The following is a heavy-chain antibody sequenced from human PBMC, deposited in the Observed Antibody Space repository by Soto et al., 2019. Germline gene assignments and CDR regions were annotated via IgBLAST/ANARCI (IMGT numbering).Heavy chain of an antibody. CDR1: GFTFTSFY. CDR2: MHPYGGST. CDR3: AILYYYDSGDYYSNYQYYGMDV. Sequence: ASVKVSCKASGFTFTSFYMHWVRQAPGQGPEWMGIMHPYGGSTGYAQKFQGRVTLTRDTSTRTDYMELSSLRSDDTAVYYCAILYYYDSGDYYSNYQYYGMDVWGQGTTVTAS. D-gene: IGHD3-22*01. J-gene: IGHJ6*01. V-gene: IGHV1-46*01.